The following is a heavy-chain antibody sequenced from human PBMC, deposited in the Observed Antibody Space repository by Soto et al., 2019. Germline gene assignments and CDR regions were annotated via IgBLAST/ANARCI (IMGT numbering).Heavy chain of an antibody. CDR3: ARGGSGYVWSNEF. D-gene: IGHD3-22*01. V-gene: IGHV1-69*01. Sequence: QEQLVQSGAEVKKSGSSVKVSCKDTGGLFSSYAVSWVRQAPGQGLEWMGGIIPVFDTVYYAQKFQGRVTITADESTNTPYMGISSLRSEDTAMYYCARGGSGYVWSNEFWGQGTLVTVSS. J-gene: IGHJ4*02. CDR1: GGLFSSYA. CDR2: IIPVFDTV.